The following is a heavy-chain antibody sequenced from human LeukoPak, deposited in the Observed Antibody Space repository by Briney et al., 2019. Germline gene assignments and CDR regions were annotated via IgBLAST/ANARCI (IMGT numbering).Heavy chain of an antibody. J-gene: IGHJ4*02. CDR3: ARDGASGSYYTTVSG. V-gene: IGHV3-20*04. CDR1: GFTFDDYG. Sequence: GGSLRLSCAASGFTFDDYGMSWVRQAPGKGLEWVSGINWNGGSTGYADSVKGRFTISIDNAKNSLYLQMNSLRAEDTAVYYCARDGASGSYYTTVSGWGQGTLVTVSS. CDR2: INWNGGST. D-gene: IGHD3-10*01.